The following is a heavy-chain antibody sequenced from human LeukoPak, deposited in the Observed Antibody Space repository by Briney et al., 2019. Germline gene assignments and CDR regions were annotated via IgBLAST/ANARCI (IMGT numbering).Heavy chain of an antibody. CDR1: GYTFTGYY. V-gene: IGHV1-2*02. CDR3: ARTREYSSSWYFPPFDP. Sequence: ASVKVSCKASGYTFTGYYMNWVRQAPGQGLEWVGWINPNSGRTNYAQNFQGRVTMTRDPSISTAYMELNSLTSNDTAVYYCARTREYSSSWYFPPFDPWGQGTLVTVSS. D-gene: IGHD6-13*01. CDR2: INPNSGRT. J-gene: IGHJ5*02.